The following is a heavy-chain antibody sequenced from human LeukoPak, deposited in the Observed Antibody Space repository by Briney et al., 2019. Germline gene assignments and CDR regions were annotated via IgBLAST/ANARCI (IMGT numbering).Heavy chain of an antibody. CDR1: GFTFSSYW. CDR2: INTDGSST. CDR3: AFTVVTPEFDY. D-gene: IGHD4-23*01. V-gene: IGHV3-74*01. J-gene: IGHJ4*02. Sequence: GGSLRLSCAASGFTFSSYWMHWVRQAPGKGLVWVSRINTDGSSTSYADSVKGRFTISRDNSKNTLYLQMNSLRAEDTAVYYCAFTVVTPEFDYWGQGTLVTVSS.